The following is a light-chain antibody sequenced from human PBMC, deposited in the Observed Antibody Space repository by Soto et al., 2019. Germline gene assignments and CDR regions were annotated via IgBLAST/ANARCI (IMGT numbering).Light chain of an antibody. CDR3: SSYTSSSPWV. Sequence: QSALTQPPSVSGSPGQSVTISCTGTSSDVGSYNRVSWYQQPPGTAPKLMIYEVSNRPSGVPDRFSGSKSGNTASLTISGLEAEDEADYDCSSYTSSSPWVFGTGTKLTVL. J-gene: IGLJ1*01. V-gene: IGLV2-18*02. CDR1: SSDVGSYNR. CDR2: EVS.